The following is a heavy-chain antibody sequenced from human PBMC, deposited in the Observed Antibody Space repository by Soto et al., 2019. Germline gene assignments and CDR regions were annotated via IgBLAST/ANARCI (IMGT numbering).Heavy chain of an antibody. V-gene: IGHV4-59*01. CDR2: IYYSGTT. Sequence: PSETLSLTCAVSGASISNSYWSWIRQPPGKRLEWIGHIYYSGTTNYNPSLESRVTISVDTSKNRFSLKLTSVTAADTAIYYCARVSGTYNSLHYWGQGTLVTVSS. CDR3: ARVSGTYNSLHY. J-gene: IGHJ4*02. CDR1: GASISNSY. D-gene: IGHD1-26*01.